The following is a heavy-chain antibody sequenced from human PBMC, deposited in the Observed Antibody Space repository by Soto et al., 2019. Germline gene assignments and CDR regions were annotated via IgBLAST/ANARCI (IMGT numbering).Heavy chain of an antibody. CDR1: GYTFTGYY. V-gene: IGHV1-2*04. J-gene: IGHJ6*02. Sequence: ASVKVSCKASGYTFTGYYIHWVRQAPGQGLEWMGWINPNSGGTNYAQKFQGWVTMTRDTSISTAYMELSRLRSDDTAVYYCARAGSYYYGSGSYYTPRDYYYGMDVWGQGTTVTVSS. CDR2: INPNSGGT. CDR3: ARAGSYYYGSGSYYTPRDYYYGMDV. D-gene: IGHD3-10*01.